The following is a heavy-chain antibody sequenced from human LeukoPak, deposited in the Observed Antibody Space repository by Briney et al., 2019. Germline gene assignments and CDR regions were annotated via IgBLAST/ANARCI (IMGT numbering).Heavy chain of an antibody. Sequence: PSETLSLTCSVSGGSISSYYWSWIRQPPGEGLEWIGYIYYTGSVDYNASLKSRLTISLDTSKNRFSLKLNSVTAADTAVYYCARDHSYYFGSQTSTLDVWGQRTAVTVSS. CDR1: GGSISSYY. J-gene: IGHJ6*02. CDR2: IYYTGSV. D-gene: IGHD3-10*01. V-gene: IGHV4-59*12. CDR3: ARDHSYYFGSQTSTLDV.